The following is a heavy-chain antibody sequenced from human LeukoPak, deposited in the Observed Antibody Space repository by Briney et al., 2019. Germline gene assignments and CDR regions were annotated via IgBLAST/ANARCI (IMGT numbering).Heavy chain of an antibody. Sequence: SETLSLTCAVYGGSFSGYYWSWIRQPPGKGLEWIGEINHSGSTNYNPSLKSRVTISVDTSKNQFSLKLSSVTAADTAVYYCARATGGVILDYWGQGTLVTVSS. D-gene: IGHD3-10*01. CDR1: GGSFSGYY. V-gene: IGHV4-34*01. CDR3: ARATGGVILDY. CDR2: INHSGST. J-gene: IGHJ4*02.